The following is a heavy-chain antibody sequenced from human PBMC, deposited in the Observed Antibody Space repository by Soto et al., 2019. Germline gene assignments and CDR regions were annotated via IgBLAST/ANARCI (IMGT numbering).Heavy chain of an antibody. CDR2: INHSGST. CDR1: GGSFSGYY. V-gene: IGHV4-34*01. D-gene: IGHD3-10*01. CDR3: ARDSGYGSGASVNHYLDY. J-gene: IGHJ4*01. Sequence: LSLTCAVYGGSFSGYYWSWIRQPPGKGLEWIGEINHSGSTNYNPSLKGRFTMSRDNAKNSLYLQMDSLRAEDTAVYYCARDSGYGSGASVNHYLDYWGHGTLVTVSS.